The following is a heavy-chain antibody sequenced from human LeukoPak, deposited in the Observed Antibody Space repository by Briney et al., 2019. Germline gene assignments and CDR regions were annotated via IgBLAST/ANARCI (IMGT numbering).Heavy chain of an antibody. J-gene: IGHJ4*02. V-gene: IGHV4-31*03. D-gene: IGHD1-1*01. CDR3: ARDSSKAGYTDY. CDR1: GGSISSGGYY. CDR2: IYYSGST. Sequence: SETLSLTCTVSGGSISSGGYYWSWIRQHPGKGLEWIGYIYYSGSTYYNPSLKSRVTISVDTSKNQFSLKLSSVTAADTAVYYCARDSSKAGYTDYWGQGTLVTVSS.